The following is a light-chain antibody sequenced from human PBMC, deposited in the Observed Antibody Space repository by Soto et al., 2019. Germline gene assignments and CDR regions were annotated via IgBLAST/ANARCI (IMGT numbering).Light chain of an antibody. Sequence: EIVLTQSPGTLSLSPWERATLSCRASRSVGTFLAWYQQKPGQAPRLLIYGASSRATVIPDRFSGSGSGTEFTLTISSLQSEDFAVYYCQQYNNWPPWTFGQGTKVDIK. CDR3: QQYNNWPPWT. J-gene: IGKJ1*01. V-gene: IGKV3D-15*01. CDR1: RSVGTF. CDR2: GAS.